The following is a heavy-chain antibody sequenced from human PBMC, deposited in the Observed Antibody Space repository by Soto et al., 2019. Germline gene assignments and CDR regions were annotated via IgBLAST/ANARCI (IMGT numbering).Heavy chain of an antibody. V-gene: IGHV4-34*01. CDR3: AREDCSGGSCQNFDY. Sequence: QVQLQQWGAGLLKPSETLSLTCAVYGGSFSGYYWSWIRQPPGKGLEWIGEINYSGTTNYNPSLKSRVTMSVDTSKNQFSPKLNSVTAADTAVYYCAREDCSGGSCQNFDYWGQGTLVTVSS. J-gene: IGHJ4*02. CDR2: INYSGTT. D-gene: IGHD2-15*01. CDR1: GGSFSGYY.